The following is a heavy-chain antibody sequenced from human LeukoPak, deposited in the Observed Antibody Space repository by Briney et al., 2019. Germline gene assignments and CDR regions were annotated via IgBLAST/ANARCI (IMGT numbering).Heavy chain of an antibody. CDR2: ISYDGSNK. J-gene: IGHJ4*02. CDR1: GFTFSSYA. D-gene: IGHD3-22*01. Sequence: GGSLRLSCAASGFTFSSYAMHWLRQAPGKGLEWVAVISYDGSNKYYADSVKGRFTISRDNSKNTLYLQMNSLRAEDTAVYYCARDYDSSGLDYWGQGTLVTVSS. CDR3: ARDYDSSGLDY. V-gene: IGHV3-30*04.